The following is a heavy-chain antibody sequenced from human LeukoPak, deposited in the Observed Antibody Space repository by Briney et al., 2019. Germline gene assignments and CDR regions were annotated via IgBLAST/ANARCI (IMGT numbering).Heavy chain of an antibody. CDR3: AKSMAVGATGDAFDI. J-gene: IGHJ3*02. CDR2: ISSSGSTT. Sequence: GGSLRLSCAASGFTFSDYYMSWIRQAPGKGLEWVSYISSSGSTTYYADSVKGRFTISRDNSKNTLYLQMNSLRAEDTAVYYCAKSMAVGATGDAFDIWGQGTMVTVSS. CDR1: GFTFSDYY. V-gene: IGHV3-11*01. D-gene: IGHD1-26*01.